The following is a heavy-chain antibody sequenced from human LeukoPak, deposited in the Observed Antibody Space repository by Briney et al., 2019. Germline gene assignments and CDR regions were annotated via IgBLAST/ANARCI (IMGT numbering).Heavy chain of an antibody. J-gene: IGHJ4*02. V-gene: IGHV4-4*07. CDR2: IYTSGST. Sequence: PSETLSLTCTVSGYSVRSDYYWSWIRQPPGKGLEWIGRIYTSGSTNYNPSLKSRVTMSVDTSKNQFSLKLSSVTAADTAVYYCARDTSSGWYFSYWGQGTLVTVSS. CDR1: GYSVRSDYY. D-gene: IGHD6-19*01. CDR3: ARDTSSGWYFSY.